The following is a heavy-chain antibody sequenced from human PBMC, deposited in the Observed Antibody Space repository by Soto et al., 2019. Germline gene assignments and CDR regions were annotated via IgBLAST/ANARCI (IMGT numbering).Heavy chain of an antibody. D-gene: IGHD2-8*01. CDR1: GFTFSSHN. J-gene: IGHJ4*02. CDR3: ARGGVKEAGGCVD. V-gene: IGHV3-48*01. Sequence: VQLVDSGGGSVQPGGSLRLSCAASGFTFSSHNRNWVRQAPGKGLEWVSSISSSGNTIYYADSVKGRFTISRDNAKNSLYLRMNSLRAEDTAVYDCARGGVKEAGGCVDWGQGTLVTVSS. CDR2: ISSSGNTI.